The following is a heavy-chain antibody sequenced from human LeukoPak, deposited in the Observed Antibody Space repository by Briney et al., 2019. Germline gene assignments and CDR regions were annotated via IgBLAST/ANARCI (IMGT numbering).Heavy chain of an antibody. CDR1: GYTFTSYD. CDR3: ARVIKRRYYYDTGQLYYFDF. D-gene: IGHD3-22*01. CDR2: MNPNSGNT. Sequence: ASVKVSCKASGYTFTSYDINWVRQATGQGLEWMGWMNPNSGNTGYAQKFQGRVTMTRNTSISTAYMELSSLRSEDTAVYYCARVIKRRYYYDTGQLYYFDFWGKGNVVTVSS. J-gene: IGHJ4*02. V-gene: IGHV1-8*01.